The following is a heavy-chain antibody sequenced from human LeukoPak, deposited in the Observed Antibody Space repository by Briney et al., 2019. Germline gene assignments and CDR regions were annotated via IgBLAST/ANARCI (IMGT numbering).Heavy chain of an antibody. CDR2: ISYDGSNK. Sequence: GGSLRLSCAASGFTFSSYGMHWVRQARGRGLEWVAVISYDGSNKYYADSVKGRFTISRDNSKNTLYLQMNSLRAEDTAVYYCAKDRAVARYFDLWGRGTLVTVSS. J-gene: IGHJ2*01. V-gene: IGHV3-30*18. CDR3: AKDRAVARYFDL. D-gene: IGHD6-19*01. CDR1: GFTFSSYG.